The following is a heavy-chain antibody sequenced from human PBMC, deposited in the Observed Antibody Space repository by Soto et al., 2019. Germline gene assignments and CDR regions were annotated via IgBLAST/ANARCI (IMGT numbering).Heavy chain of an antibody. V-gene: IGHV4-59*01. J-gene: IGHJ3*02. CDR1: GGSISIYY. Sequence: SDTLSLTCTVSGGSISIYYWSWIRQPPGKGLEWIGYIYYSGSTNYNPSLKSRVTISVDTSKNQFSLKLSSVTAADTAVYYCARDGYYYGSGSYYNDAFDIWGQGTMVT. CDR3: ARDGYYYGSGSYYNDAFDI. CDR2: IYYSGST. D-gene: IGHD3-10*01.